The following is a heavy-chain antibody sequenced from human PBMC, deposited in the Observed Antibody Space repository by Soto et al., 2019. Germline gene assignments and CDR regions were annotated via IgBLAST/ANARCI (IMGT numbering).Heavy chain of an antibody. V-gene: IGHV4-59*01. D-gene: IGHD3-16*01. Sequence: SETLSLTCTVSGGSISTYYWGWIRQPPGKVLEWIGYIDYSGSTNYNPSLKIRATISIDTSKSQFSLKLSSVSAADTAVYYCARAAGGYSYAPWGQGTLVTVSS. J-gene: IGHJ5*02. CDR3: ARAAGGYSYAP. CDR1: GGSISTYY. CDR2: IDYSGST.